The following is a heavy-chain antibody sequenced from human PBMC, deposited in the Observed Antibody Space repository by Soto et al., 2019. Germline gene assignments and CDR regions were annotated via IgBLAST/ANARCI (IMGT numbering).Heavy chain of an antibody. CDR3: STTVITAPLFEY. D-gene: IGHD2-21*02. CDR2: IRNKPNGHTT. V-gene: IGHV3-72*01. Sequence: EVQLVESGGGLVQPGRSLRLSCAASGFSFDDSVMHWVRQAPGKGLEWLGRIRNKPNGHTTAYAASVKGRFTISRDDSKNLVYLQMNSLKSEDTALYYCSTTVITAPLFEYWGQGTLVAVSS. CDR1: GFSFDDSV. J-gene: IGHJ4*02.